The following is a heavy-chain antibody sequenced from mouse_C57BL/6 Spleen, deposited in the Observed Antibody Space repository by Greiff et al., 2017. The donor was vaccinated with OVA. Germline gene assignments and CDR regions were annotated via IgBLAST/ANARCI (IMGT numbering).Heavy chain of an antibody. V-gene: IGHV2-9-1*01. D-gene: IGHD1-1*01. J-gene: IGHJ2*01. CDR2: IWTGGGT. Sequence: QVQLQQSGPGLVAPSQSLSITCTVSGFSLTSYAISWVRQTPGKGLEWLGVIWTGGGTNYNSALKSRLSISKDNTNIPVFLKMNSLQTDDTAMYYCARGSSYHYFDYWGQGTTLTVSS. CDR1: GFSLTSYA. CDR3: ARGSSYHYFDY.